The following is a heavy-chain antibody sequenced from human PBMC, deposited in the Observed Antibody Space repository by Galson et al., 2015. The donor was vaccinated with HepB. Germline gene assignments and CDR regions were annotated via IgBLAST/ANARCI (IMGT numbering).Heavy chain of an antibody. CDR1: GFTFTNYG. CDR2: IWYDGNSK. Sequence: SLRLSCAASGFTFTNYGIHWVRQAPGKGLGWVAVIWYDGNSKQYADSVKGRFTISRDNSRNTVYLQMNTLRVEDTAVYYCVRDAKMDTGIDYMNVWGKGTTVTVSS. CDR3: VRDAKMDTGIDYMNV. D-gene: IGHD5-18*01. V-gene: IGHV3-33*01. J-gene: IGHJ6*03.